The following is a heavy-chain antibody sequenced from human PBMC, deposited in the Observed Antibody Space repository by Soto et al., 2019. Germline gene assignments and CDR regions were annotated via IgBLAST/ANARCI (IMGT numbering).Heavy chain of an antibody. CDR3: ARLPGYSTGWTPFDY. D-gene: IGHD6-19*01. Sequence: VQLVESGGGLVQPGGSLRLSCAPPGFTFSNYWMHWVRHDPGKGLLWVSRINSDGSTTSHADSVKGRFTISRDNAKNTLYLQMNSLRAEDTAVYYCARLPGYSTGWTPFDYWGQGTQVTVSS. J-gene: IGHJ4*02. V-gene: IGHV3-74*01. CDR2: INSDGSTT. CDR1: GFTFSNYW.